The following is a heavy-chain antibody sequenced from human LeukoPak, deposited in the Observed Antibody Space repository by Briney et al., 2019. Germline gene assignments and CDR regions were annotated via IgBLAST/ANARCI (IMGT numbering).Heavy chain of an antibody. CDR3: ARLAVTGAGELTYYYDYMDV. Sequence: PSETLSLTCFVSGGSISPYYWTWIRQPAGKGLEWIGRIDTSGSTTYSPSLKSRVTMSVDTSKNQFPLKLSSVTAADTAVYFCARLAVTGAGELTYYYDYMDVWGKGTTVTVSS. D-gene: IGHD6-19*01. CDR1: GGSISPYY. J-gene: IGHJ6*03. V-gene: IGHV4-4*07. CDR2: IDTSGST.